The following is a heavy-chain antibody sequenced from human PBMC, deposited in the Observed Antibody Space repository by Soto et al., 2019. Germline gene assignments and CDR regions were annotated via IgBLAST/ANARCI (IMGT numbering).Heavy chain of an antibody. J-gene: IGHJ2*01. CDR1: GYTFTSYG. CDR2: ISAYNGNT. CDR3: ARGPSGSHRRYFDL. Sequence: ASVKVSCKASGYTFTSYGISWVRQAPGQGLEWMGWISAYNGNTNYAQKPQGRVTMTTDTSTSTAYMELRSLRSDDSAVYYCARGPSGSHRRYFDLWGRGTLVTVSS. V-gene: IGHV1-18*01. D-gene: IGHD1-26*01.